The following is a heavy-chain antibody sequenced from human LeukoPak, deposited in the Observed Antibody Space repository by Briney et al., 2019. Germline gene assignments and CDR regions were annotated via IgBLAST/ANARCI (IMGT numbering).Heavy chain of an antibody. CDR1: EFTFSTYG. Sequence: GGSLRLSCVASEFTFSTYGMHWVRQAPGKGLEWVALISSDGSNKDYADAVEGRFTISRDNSKNTLYVQMNSLRAEDTAVYYCARDLRKGRYFDYWGQGTLVTVSS. CDR3: ARDLRKGRYFDY. D-gene: IGHD3-10*01. V-gene: IGHV3-30*03. CDR2: ISSDGSNK. J-gene: IGHJ4*02.